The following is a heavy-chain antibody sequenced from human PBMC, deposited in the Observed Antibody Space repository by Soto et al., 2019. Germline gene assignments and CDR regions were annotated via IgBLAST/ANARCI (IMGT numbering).Heavy chain of an antibody. J-gene: IGHJ5*02. CDR2: IDPSDSYT. Sequence: GESLKISFKGSGYSFTSYWISWVRQMPGKGLEWMGRIDPSDSYTNYSPSFQGHVTMSADKSINTAYLQWSSLKASDSAMYYCARHKAFYYDNSGAWGQGSLVTVSS. V-gene: IGHV5-10-1*01. D-gene: IGHD3-22*01. CDR1: GYSFTSYW. CDR3: ARHKAFYYDNSGA.